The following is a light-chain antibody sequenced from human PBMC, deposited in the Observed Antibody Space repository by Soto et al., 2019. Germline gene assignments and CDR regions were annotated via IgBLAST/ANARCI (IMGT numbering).Light chain of an antibody. CDR2: EAS. V-gene: IGLV2-18*01. Sequence: QSALPQTPSASGSPGQSVTISCTGTSTDFVSYNRVSWYQQPPGTAPKLIIYEASNRPSGVPDRFSGSKSGNTASLTISGLQAADEADYYCSLYTSENTYVFGTGTKV. J-gene: IGLJ1*01. CDR1: STDFVSYNR. CDR3: SLYTSENTYV.